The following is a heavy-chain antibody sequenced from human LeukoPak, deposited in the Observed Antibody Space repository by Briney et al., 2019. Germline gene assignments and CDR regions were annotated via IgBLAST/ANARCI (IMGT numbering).Heavy chain of an antibody. D-gene: IGHD6-19*01. CDR2: LYYNGST. J-gene: IGHJ6*02. Sequence: SETLSLTCTVSGGSISSYYWSWIRQPPGKGLEWIGYLYYNGSTNYNPSLKSLVTISVGTSKNQFSLKLSSVTAADTAVYYCARAGYSSGWYAYDYYYGMDVWGQGTTVTVSS. V-gene: IGHV4-59*01. CDR3: ARAGYSSGWYAYDYYYGMDV. CDR1: GGSISSYY.